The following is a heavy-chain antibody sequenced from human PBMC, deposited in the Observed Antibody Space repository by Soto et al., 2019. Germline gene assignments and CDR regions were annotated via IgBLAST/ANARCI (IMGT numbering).Heavy chain of an antibody. CDR2: IYFSGSS. CDR1: GASISCSY. V-gene: IGHV4-59*08. J-gene: IGHJ4*02. Sequence: ASETLSLTCPVAGASISCSYWSWVRQPPGKGLEWIGYIYFSGSSSHNPSLKSRATISVDTSKNQFSLRLRSVTAADTAVYFCARHNSDWYIDYWGQGTLVTVSS. D-gene: IGHD6-19*01. CDR3: ARHNSDWYIDY.